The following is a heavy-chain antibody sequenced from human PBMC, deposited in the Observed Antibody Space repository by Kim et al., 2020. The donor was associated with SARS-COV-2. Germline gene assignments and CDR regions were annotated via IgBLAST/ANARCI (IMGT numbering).Heavy chain of an antibody. Sequence: NDAQKFQGRVTITADESTSTAYMELSSLRSEDTAVYYCVRGSGSSDQFDYWGQGTLVTVSS. J-gene: IGHJ4*02. D-gene: IGHD3-10*01. V-gene: IGHV1-69*01. CDR3: VRGSGSSDQFDY.